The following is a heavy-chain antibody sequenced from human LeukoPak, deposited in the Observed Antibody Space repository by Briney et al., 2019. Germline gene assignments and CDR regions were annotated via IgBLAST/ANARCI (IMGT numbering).Heavy chain of an antibody. D-gene: IGHD2-15*01. CDR1: GGSISSYY. J-gene: IGHJ4*02. Sequence: PSETLSLTCTVSGGSISSYYWSWVRQPPGKGLEWIGYINYSGSTNYNPSLKSRVTMSVDTSKNQFSLKLSSVTAADTAVYYCAREYCSGGSCYLYYFDYWGQGTLVTVSS. CDR2: INYSGST. CDR3: AREYCSGGSCYLYYFDY. V-gene: IGHV4-59*12.